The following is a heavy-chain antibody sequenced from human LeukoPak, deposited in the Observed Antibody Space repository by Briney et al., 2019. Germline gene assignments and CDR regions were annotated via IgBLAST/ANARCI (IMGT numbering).Heavy chain of an antibody. CDR3: AGRFGVPTDY. J-gene: IGHJ4*02. CDR1: GGSISSSSYY. Sequence: SETLSLTCTVSGGSISSSSYYWGWIRQPPGKGVEWIGSIYYSGSTYYNPSLKSRVTISVDTSKNQFSLKLSSVTAADTAVYYCAGRFGVPTDYWGQGTLVTVSS. V-gene: IGHV4-39*01. D-gene: IGHD3-16*01. CDR2: IYYSGST.